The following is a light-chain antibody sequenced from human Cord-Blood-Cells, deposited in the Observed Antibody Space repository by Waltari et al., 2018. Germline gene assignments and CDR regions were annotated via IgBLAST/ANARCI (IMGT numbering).Light chain of an antibody. V-gene: IGLV2-14*01. CDR3: SSYTSSSTYV. Sequence: QSALTQPASVSGSPGQSITISCTGTSSDVGGYNYVSWYQQHPGKAPKLMIYDVSNRPSGVSNRFSGSKSGNTASLTISALQAEDEADYYCSSYTSSSTYVFGT. CDR1: SSDVGGYNY. J-gene: IGLJ1*01. CDR2: DVS.